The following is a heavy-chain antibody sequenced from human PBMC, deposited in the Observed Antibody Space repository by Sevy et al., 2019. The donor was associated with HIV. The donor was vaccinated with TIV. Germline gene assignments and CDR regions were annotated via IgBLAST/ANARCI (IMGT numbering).Heavy chain of an antibody. CDR1: GGSISSSSYY. V-gene: IGHV4-39*01. Sequence: SETLSLTCTVSGGSISSSSYYWGWIRQPPGKGLEWIGSIYYSGSTYYNPSLKSRVTISVDTSKNQFYLKLSSVTAADTAVYYCARHISMITFGGVIVRGDYYMDVWGKGTTVTVSS. CDR2: IYYSGST. J-gene: IGHJ6*03. D-gene: IGHD3-16*02. CDR3: ARHISMITFGGVIVRGDYYMDV.